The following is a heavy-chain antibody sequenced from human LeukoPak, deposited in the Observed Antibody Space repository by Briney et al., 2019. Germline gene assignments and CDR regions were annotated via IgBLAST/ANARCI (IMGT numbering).Heavy chain of an antibody. V-gene: IGHV4-34*01. CDR2: INHSGST. CDR3: ARDLGY. J-gene: IGHJ4*02. D-gene: IGHD7-27*01. Sequence: SSETLSLTCAVYGGSFSGYYWSWIRQPPGKGLEWIGEINHSGSTNYNPSLKSRVTISVDTSKNQFSLKLSSVTAADTAVYNCARDLGYWGQGTLVTVSS. CDR1: GGSFSGYY.